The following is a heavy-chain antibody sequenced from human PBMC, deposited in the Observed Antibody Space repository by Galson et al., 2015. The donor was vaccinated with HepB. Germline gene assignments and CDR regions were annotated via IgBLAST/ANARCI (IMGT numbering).Heavy chain of an antibody. CDR1: GYTFTSYY. J-gene: IGHJ2*01. V-gene: IGHV1-46*01. Sequence: SVKVSCKASGYTFTSYYMHWVRQAPGQGLEWMGIINPSGGSASYAQKFQGRVTMTRDTSTSTVYMELSSLRSEDTAVYYCARDLGVVVAAQVNWHFDLWGRGTLVTVSS. CDR2: INPSGGSA. D-gene: IGHD2-15*01. CDR3: ARDLGVVVAAQVNWHFDL.